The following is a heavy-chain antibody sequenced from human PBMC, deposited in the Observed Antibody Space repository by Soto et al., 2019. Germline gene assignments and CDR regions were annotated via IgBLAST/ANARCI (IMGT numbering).Heavy chain of an antibody. J-gene: IGHJ4*02. CDR2: IHYTGST. Sequence: QVQLQESGPGGVKPSETLSLNCTVSGDSITSDFWTWIRQPPGKGLEWIGYIHYTGSTRYNPSLKGRLTMSIGTSKNHFSLRLTSVTAADTAVYYCARFCSGGGCPDFWGQGALVTVSS. D-gene: IGHD2-15*01. V-gene: IGHV4-59*01. CDR3: ARFCSGGGCPDF. CDR1: GDSITSDF.